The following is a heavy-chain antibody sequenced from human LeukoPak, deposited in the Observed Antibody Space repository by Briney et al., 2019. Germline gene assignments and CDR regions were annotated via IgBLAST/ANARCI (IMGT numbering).Heavy chain of an antibody. V-gene: IGHV3-21*01. CDR2: ISSSSSYI. CDR3: ARNYYYFDY. D-gene: IGHD3-10*01. CDR1: GLTLSNYW. J-gene: IGHJ4*02. Sequence: GSLRLSCAASGLTLSNYWTHWVRQAPGKGLEWVSSISSSSSYIYYADSVKGRFTISRDNAKNSLYLQMNSLRAEDTAVYYCARNYYYFDYWGQGTLVTVS.